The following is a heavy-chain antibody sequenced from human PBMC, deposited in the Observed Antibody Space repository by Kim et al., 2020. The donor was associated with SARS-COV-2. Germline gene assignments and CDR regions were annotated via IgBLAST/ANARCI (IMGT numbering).Heavy chain of an antibody. Sequence: NPSLKSRVTISVDTSKNQFSLKLSSVTAADTAVYYCARQSIQYGGYGFDYWGQGTLVTVSS. V-gene: IGHV4-39*01. CDR3: ARQSIQYGGYGFDY. D-gene: IGHD5-12*01. J-gene: IGHJ4*02.